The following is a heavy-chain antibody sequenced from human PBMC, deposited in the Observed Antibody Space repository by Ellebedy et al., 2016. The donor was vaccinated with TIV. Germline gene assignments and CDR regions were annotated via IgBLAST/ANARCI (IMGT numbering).Heavy chain of an antibody. Sequence: GESLKISCAASGFTFSSYAMSWVRQAPGKGLEWVSAISGSGGSTYYADSVKGRFTISRDNSKNTLYLQMNSLRAEDTAVYYCAKDRKGIAAAGTALEDYWGQGTLVTVSS. CDR3: AKDRKGIAAAGTALEDY. J-gene: IGHJ4*02. CDR1: GFTFSSYA. V-gene: IGHV3-23*01. D-gene: IGHD6-13*01. CDR2: ISGSGGST.